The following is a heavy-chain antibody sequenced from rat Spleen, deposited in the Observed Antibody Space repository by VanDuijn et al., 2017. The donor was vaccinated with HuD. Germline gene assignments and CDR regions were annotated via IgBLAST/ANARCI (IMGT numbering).Heavy chain of an antibody. CDR3: TRSEGDYYSGAFDY. CDR2: ISPSGGST. Sequence: EVQLVESGGGLVQPGRSLKLSCTASGFTFSDYYMAWVRQAPKEGLEWVASISPSGGSTYYRDSVKGRFTISRDNAKSTLYLQMNSLRSEDTATYYCTRSEGDYYSGAFDYWGQGVMVTVSS. J-gene: IGHJ2*01. D-gene: IGHD1-1*01. CDR1: GFTFSDYY. V-gene: IGHV5-25*01.